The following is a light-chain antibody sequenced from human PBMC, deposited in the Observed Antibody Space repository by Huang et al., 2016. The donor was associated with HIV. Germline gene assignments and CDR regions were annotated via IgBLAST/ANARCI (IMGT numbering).Light chain of an antibody. CDR2: AAS. V-gene: IGKV3-15*01. J-gene: IGKJ1*01. CDR1: QSVSSN. Sequence: EIVMTQSPATLSVSPGERATLSCRASQSVSSNLAWYQQKPGQAPRLLIYAASTRANGIPARFSGSGSGKEFTLTISRLQSEDFAVYYCQQYNNWPRTFGQGTKVEIK. CDR3: QQYNNWPRT.